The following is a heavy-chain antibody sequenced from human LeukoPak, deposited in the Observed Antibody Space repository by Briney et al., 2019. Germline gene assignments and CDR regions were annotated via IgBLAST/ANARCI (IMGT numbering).Heavy chain of an antibody. D-gene: IGHD6-13*01. CDR3: ARRGQVSSTWNGDY. CDR2: IYSGGNT. J-gene: IGHJ4*02. CDR1: GFTISSNY. V-gene: IGHV3-66*01. Sequence: GGSLRLSCAASGFTISSNYMSWVRQAPGKGLEWVSVIYSGGNTYYADSVKGRFTISRDNSKNTLYLQMNSLRAEDTALYYCARRGQVSSTWNGDYWGQGTLVTVSS.